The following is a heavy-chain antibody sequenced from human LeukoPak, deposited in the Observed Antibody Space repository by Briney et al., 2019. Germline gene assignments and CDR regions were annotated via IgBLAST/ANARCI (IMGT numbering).Heavy chain of an antibody. D-gene: IGHD5-12*01. CDR2: ISGSGGST. J-gene: IGHJ5*02. CDR1: GFTFSSNA. Sequence: GGSLRLSCAASGFTFSSNAMSWVRQAPGKGLEWVSAISGSGGSTYYADSVKGRFTISRDNSKNTLYLQMNSLRAEDTAVYYCAKSPGRATSNWFDPWGQGTLVTVSS. V-gene: IGHV3-23*01. CDR3: AKSPGRATSNWFDP.